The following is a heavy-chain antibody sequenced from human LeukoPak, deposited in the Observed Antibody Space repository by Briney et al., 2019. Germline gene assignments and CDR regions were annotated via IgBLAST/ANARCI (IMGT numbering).Heavy chain of an antibody. Sequence: SETLSLTCTVSGGSISSYYWSWIRQPPGKGLEWIGYIYYSGSTNYNPSLKSRVTISVDTSKNQFSLKLSSVTAADTAVCYCARLGFGELLGFDYWGQGTLVTVSS. CDR1: GGSISSYY. CDR3: ARLGFGELLGFDY. J-gene: IGHJ4*02. D-gene: IGHD3-10*01. V-gene: IGHV4-59*08. CDR2: IYYSGST.